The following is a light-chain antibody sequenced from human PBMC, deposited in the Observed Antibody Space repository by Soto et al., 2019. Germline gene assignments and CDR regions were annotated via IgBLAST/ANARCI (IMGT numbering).Light chain of an antibody. V-gene: IGKV4-1*01. CDR2: WAS. Sequence: DIVMTQSPDSLAVSLGESATINCKSSQSLLYSSNQKNFLAWYQQKPVQSPNLLIYWASTRGSGVPDRFSGSGSGTDFTLTISSLQAEDVAVYYCQQYYSTPRTFGQGTKVEIK. J-gene: IGKJ1*01. CDR1: QSLLYSSNQKNF. CDR3: QQYYSTPRT.